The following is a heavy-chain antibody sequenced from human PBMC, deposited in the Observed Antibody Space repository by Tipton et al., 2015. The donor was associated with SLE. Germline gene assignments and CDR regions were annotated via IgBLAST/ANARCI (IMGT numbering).Heavy chain of an antibody. V-gene: IGHV4-38-2*01. CDR2: IYHSGST. J-gene: IGHJ4*02. Sequence: LRLSCAVSGYSISSGYYWGWIRQPPGKGLEWIGSIYHSGSTYYNPSLKSRVTISVDTSKNQFSLKLSSVTAADTAVYYCASHANRRYYFDYWGQGTLVTVSS. CDR1: GYSISSGYY. D-gene: IGHD1-14*01. CDR3: ASHANRRYYFDY.